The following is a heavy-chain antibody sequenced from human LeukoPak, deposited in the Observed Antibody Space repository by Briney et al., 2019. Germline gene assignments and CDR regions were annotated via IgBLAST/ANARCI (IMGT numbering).Heavy chain of an antibody. Sequence: GGSLRLSCAASGFTVRSNYMNWVRQAPGKGLEWVSIIYSDGTTYYADSVKGRFTISRDNSKNTLYLQMNSLRAEDTAVYYCARRPREVPAAIDYWGQGTLVTVSS. CDR2: IYSDGTT. J-gene: IGHJ4*02. V-gene: IGHV3-53*01. CDR1: GFTVRSNY. D-gene: IGHD2-2*01. CDR3: ARRPREVPAAIDY.